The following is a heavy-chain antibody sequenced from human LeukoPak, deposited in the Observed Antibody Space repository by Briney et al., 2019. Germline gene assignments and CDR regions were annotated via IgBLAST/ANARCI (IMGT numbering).Heavy chain of an antibody. CDR1: GFTFSSYE. Sequence: PGGSLRLSCAASGFTFSSYEMNWVRQAPGKGLEWVSYISSSGSTIYYADSAKGRFTISRDNAKNSLYLQMNSLRAEDTAVYYCAKDRSSGWYSLLYWGQGTLVTVSS. J-gene: IGHJ4*02. CDR3: AKDRSSGWYSLLY. V-gene: IGHV3-48*03. D-gene: IGHD6-19*01. CDR2: ISSSGSTI.